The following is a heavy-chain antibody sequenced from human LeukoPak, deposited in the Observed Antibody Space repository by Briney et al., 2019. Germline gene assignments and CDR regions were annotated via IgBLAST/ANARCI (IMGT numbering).Heavy chain of an antibody. D-gene: IGHD6-19*01. V-gene: IGHV4-34*01. Sequence: SETLSLTCAVYGGSFSGYYWSWIRQPPGKGLEWIGEINHSGSTNYNPSLKSRVTISVDTSKSQFSLKLSSVTAADTAVYYCARGRGWYNYWGQGTLVTVSS. J-gene: IGHJ4*02. CDR2: INHSGST. CDR1: GGSFSGYY. CDR3: ARGRGWYNY.